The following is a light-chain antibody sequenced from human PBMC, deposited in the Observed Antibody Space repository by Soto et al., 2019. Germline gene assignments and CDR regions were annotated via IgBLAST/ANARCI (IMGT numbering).Light chain of an antibody. V-gene: IGKV1-39*01. J-gene: IGKJ2*01. Sequence: DIQMTQSPSSLSASVGDRVTITCRASQNIRTYLNWYQQRPGKAPKFLIYAASSWQDGVPSRFSGSESGTDFTLTISSLQAEDSATYYCQQSYSDPLTFGQGTKLEIK. CDR2: AAS. CDR1: QNIRTY. CDR3: QQSYSDPLT.